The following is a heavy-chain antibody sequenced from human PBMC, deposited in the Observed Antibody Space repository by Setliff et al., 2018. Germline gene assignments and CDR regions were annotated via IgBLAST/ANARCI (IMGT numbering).Heavy chain of an antibody. V-gene: IGHV3-74*01. CDR3: VRGYCSSSSCYGTMGY. Sequence: GGSLRLSCAASGFTFSSYWMHWVRQAPGRGLVWVSRINSDGSTTNYADSVKGRFTISRDNAKNTLYLLMNSLRAEDTAVYYCVRGYCSSSSCYGTMGYWGQGTLVTVSS. CDR1: GFTFSSYW. CDR2: INSDGSTT. J-gene: IGHJ4*02. D-gene: IGHD2-2*01.